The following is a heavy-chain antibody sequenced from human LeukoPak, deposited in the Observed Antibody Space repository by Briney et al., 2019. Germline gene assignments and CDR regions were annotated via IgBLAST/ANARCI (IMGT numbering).Heavy chain of an antibody. D-gene: IGHD2-2*01. Sequence: PGGCLRLSCAASGFTFSSYAMHWVRQAPGKGLEWVAVISYDGSNKYYADSVKGRFTISRDNSKNTLYLQMNSLRAEDTAVYYCARDSAVVVPAAMSQDAFDIWGQGTMVTVSS. J-gene: IGHJ3*02. CDR1: GFTFSSYA. CDR3: ARDSAVVVPAAMSQDAFDI. CDR2: ISYDGSNK. V-gene: IGHV3-30-3*01.